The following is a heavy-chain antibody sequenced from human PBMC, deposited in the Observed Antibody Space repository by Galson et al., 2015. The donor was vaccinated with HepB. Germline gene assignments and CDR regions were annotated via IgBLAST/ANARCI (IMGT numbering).Heavy chain of an antibody. Sequence: SVKVSCKASGYTFTGYYMHWVRQAPGQGLEWMGWINPNSGGTNYAQKFQGRVTMTRDTSISTAYMELSRLRSDDTAVYYCARALVVVPAAIRSWFDPWGQGTLVTVSS. D-gene: IGHD2-2*02. J-gene: IGHJ5*02. V-gene: IGHV1-2*02. CDR3: ARALVVVPAAIRSWFDP. CDR1: GYTFTGYY. CDR2: INPNSGGT.